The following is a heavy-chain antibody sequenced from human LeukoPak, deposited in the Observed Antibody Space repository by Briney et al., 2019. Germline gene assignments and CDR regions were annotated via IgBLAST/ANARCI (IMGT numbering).Heavy chain of an antibody. Sequence: ASVKVSCKVSGYTLTELSMHWVRQAPGKGIEWMGGFDPEDGETIYAQKFQGRVTMTEDTSADTAYMELSSLRSEDTAVYYCATRMYSSSWYEYYFDYWGQGTLVTVSS. D-gene: IGHD6-13*01. CDR2: FDPEDGET. J-gene: IGHJ4*02. CDR3: ATRMYSSSWYEYYFDY. CDR1: GYTLTELS. V-gene: IGHV1-24*01.